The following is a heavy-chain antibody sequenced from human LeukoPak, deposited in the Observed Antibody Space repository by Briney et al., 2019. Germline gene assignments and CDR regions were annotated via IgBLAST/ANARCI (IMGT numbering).Heavy chain of an antibody. CDR1: GFTFSTYA. Sequence: GGSLRLSCAASGFTFSTYAMGWVRQAPGKGLEWVSAISGSGGSTYYADSVKGRFTISRDNSKDTLYLQMNSLRADDTAVYYCAKDFSSSGWYDYWGQGALVTVSS. J-gene: IGHJ4*02. D-gene: IGHD6-19*01. V-gene: IGHV3-23*01. CDR2: ISGSGGST. CDR3: AKDFSSSGWYDY.